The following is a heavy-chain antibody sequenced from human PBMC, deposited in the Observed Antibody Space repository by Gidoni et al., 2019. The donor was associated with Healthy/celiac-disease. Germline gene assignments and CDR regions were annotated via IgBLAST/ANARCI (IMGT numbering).Heavy chain of an antibody. CDR3: AKGGYCSSTSCYNAYYMDV. V-gene: IGHV3-23*01. CDR1: GFTCSSSA. D-gene: IGHD2-2*02. Sequence: EVQLLESGGGLVQPGGSLRLSCASSGFTCSSSAMSWVRQAPGKGLEWGSAISGSGGSTYYADSVKGRFTISRDNSKNTLYLQMNSLRAEDTAVYYCAKGGYCSSTSCYNAYYMDVWGKGTTVTVSS. J-gene: IGHJ6*03. CDR2: ISGSGGST.